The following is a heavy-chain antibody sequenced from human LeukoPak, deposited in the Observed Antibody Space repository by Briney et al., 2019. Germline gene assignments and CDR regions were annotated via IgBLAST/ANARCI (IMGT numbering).Heavy chain of an antibody. CDR2: ISGYNGNT. Sequence: ASVKVSCKASGYTFIAYGASWVRQAPGQGLEWMGWISGYNGNTNYAQKLQDRVTMTIDTATNTAYMELRSLKIDDTATYYCARDRCHWGSCVWGGFDIWGQGTMVTVSS. D-gene: IGHD7-27*01. V-gene: IGHV1-18*01. CDR1: GYTFIAYG. J-gene: IGHJ3*02. CDR3: ARDRCHWGSCVWGGFDI.